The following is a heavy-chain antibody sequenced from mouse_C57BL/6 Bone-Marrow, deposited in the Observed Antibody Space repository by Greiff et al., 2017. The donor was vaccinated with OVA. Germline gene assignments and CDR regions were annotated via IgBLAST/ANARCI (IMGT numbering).Heavy chain of an antibody. CDR2: ISSGGSYT. V-gene: IGHV5-6*01. CDR1: GFTFSSYG. D-gene: IGHD2-5*01. J-gene: IGHJ4*01. CDR3: ARYYSSYYYAMDY. Sequence: EVQLVESGGDLVKPGGSLKLSCAASGFTFSSYGMSWVRQTPDKRLEWVATISSGGSYTYYPDSVKGRFTISRDNAKNTLYLQMSSLKSEDTAMYYCARYYSSYYYAMDYWGQGTSVTVSS.